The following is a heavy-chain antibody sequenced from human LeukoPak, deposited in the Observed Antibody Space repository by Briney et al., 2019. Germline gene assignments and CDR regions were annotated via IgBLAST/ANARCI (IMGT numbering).Heavy chain of an antibody. D-gene: IGHD3-16*01. CDR2: ISSSGSTI. Sequence: PGGSLRLSCAASGFTFSDYYMSWIRQAPGKGLEWVSYISSSGSTIYYADSVKGRFTIPRDNAKNSLYLQMNSLRAEDTAVYYCARGLGDYYYYYMDVWGKGTTVTVSS. J-gene: IGHJ6*03. V-gene: IGHV3-11*04. CDR1: GFTFSDYY. CDR3: ARGLGDYYYYYMDV.